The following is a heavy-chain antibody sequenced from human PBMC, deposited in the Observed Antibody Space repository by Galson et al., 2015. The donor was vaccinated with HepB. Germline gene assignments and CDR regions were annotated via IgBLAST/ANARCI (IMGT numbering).Heavy chain of an antibody. CDR2: ISGSGGST. D-gene: IGHD2-15*01. CDR3: AKEGPSGGYCSGGSCYLTDY. CDR1: GFTFSSYA. Sequence: SLRLSCAASGFTFSSYAMSWVRQAPGKGLEWVSAISGSGGSTYYADSVKGRFTISRDNSKNTLYLQMNSLRAEDTAVYYCAKEGPSGGYCSGGSCYLTDYWGQGTLVTVSS. V-gene: IGHV3-23*01. J-gene: IGHJ4*02.